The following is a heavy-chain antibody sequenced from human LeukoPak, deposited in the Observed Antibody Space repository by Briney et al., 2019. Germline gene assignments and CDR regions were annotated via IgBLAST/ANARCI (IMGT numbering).Heavy chain of an antibody. Sequence: SVTVSCKASGGTFSSYAISWVRQAPGQGLEWMGRIIPIFGTANYAQKFQGRVTITTDESTSTAYMELSSLRSEDTAVYYCAREVVNDFWSGDDYYYYYYMDVWGKGTTVTVSS. V-gene: IGHV1-69*05. CDR3: AREVVNDFWSGDDYYYYYYMDV. CDR1: GGTFSSYA. D-gene: IGHD3-3*01. CDR2: IIPIFGTA. J-gene: IGHJ6*03.